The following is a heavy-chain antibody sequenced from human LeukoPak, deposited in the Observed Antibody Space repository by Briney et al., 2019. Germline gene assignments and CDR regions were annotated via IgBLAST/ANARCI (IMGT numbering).Heavy chain of an antibody. CDR3: ARDLSYGMDV. J-gene: IGHJ6*02. Sequence: PGGSLRLSCAASGFTFSSNWMHWVRQAPGKGLVWVSRINRDGSSTTYADSVEGRFTISRDNAKSTLYLQMNSLRAEDTAVYYCARDLSYGMDVWGQGTTVTVSS. CDR1: GFTFSSNW. CDR2: INRDGSST. V-gene: IGHV3-74*01.